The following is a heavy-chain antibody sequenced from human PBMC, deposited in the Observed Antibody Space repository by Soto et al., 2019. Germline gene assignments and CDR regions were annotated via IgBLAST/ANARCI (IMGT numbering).Heavy chain of an antibody. J-gene: IGHJ4*02. CDR3: ARAQGIQLPYYFDY. CDR2: ISSSSSYT. V-gene: IGHV3-11*06. CDR1: GFTFSDYY. D-gene: IGHD5-18*01. Sequence: GGSLRLSCAASGFTFSDYYMSWIRQAPGKGLEWVSYISSSSSYTNYAGSVKGRFTISRDNAKNSLYLQMNSLRAEDTAVYYCARAQGIQLPYYFDYWGQGTLVTVSS.